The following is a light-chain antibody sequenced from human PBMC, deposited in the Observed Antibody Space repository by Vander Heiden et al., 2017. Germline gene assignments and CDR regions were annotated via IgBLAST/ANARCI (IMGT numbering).Light chain of an antibody. CDR3: SSYTSSSRVV. CDR2: DVS. J-gene: IGLJ2*01. Sequence: QSALTQPASVSGSPGQSITISCTGTSSDVGAYDYVSWYQQHPGKVPKVMIFDVSNRHSGVSNRFSGSKSGNTASLTISGLQAEDEAHYYCSSYTSSSRVVFGGGTKLTVL. V-gene: IGLV2-14*03. CDR1: SSDVGAYDY.